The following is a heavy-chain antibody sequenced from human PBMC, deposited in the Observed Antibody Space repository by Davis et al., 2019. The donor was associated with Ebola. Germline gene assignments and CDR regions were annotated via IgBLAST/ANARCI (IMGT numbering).Heavy chain of an antibody. Sequence: SETLSLTCAVSGGSISSSNWWSWVRQPPGKGLEWIGEIYHSGSTNYNPSLNSRVTISVDTSKNQFSLKLSSVTAADTAVYYCTSYNFFGSGSYLRYWGQGTLVTVSS. CDR2: IYHSGST. CDR3: TSYNFFGSGSYLRY. D-gene: IGHD3-10*01. CDR1: GGSISSSNW. J-gene: IGHJ4*02. V-gene: IGHV4-4*02.